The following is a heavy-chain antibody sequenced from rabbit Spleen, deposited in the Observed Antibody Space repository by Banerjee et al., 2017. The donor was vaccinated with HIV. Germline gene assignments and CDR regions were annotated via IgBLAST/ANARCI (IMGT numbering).Heavy chain of an antibody. CDR1: GFSFSNSYW. D-gene: IGHD8-1*01. V-gene: IGHV1S45*01. Sequence: QEQLEESGGALVKPEGSLTLTCTASGFSFSNSYWMCWVRQAPGKGLELIACIRAGSTDTPYYASWAKGRFTISKTSSTTVTLQMTSLTAADTATYFCARDGPSGFGSRYSDYLNLWGPGTLVTVS. CDR2: IRAGSTDTP. CDR3: ARDGPSGFGSRYSDYLNL. J-gene: IGHJ4*01.